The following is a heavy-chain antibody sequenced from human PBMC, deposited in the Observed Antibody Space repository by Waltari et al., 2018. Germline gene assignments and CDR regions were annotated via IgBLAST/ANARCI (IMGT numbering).Heavy chain of an antibody. V-gene: IGHV4-59*01. Sequence: QVQLQESGPGLVKPSETLSLTCTVSGGSISSYYWSWIRQPPGKGLEWIGYIYYSGCTNYNPTIKRRVTITVDTSKNQFSLKLSSVTAADTAVYYCARKYCSSTSCYTGGGWFDPWGQGTLVTVSS. J-gene: IGHJ5*02. CDR2: IYYSGCT. D-gene: IGHD2-2*02. CDR1: GGSISSYY. CDR3: ARKYCSSTSCYTGGGWFDP.